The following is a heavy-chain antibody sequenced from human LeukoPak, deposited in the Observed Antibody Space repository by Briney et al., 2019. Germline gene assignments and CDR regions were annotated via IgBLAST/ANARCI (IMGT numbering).Heavy chain of an antibody. CDR2: ISYSGSTI. CDR3: ARDPGCGGGSCYSRFDY. J-gene: IGHJ4*02. CDR1: GFTFSSYE. D-gene: IGHD2-15*01. Sequence: GGSLRLSCAASGFTFSSYEMNWVRQAPGKGLEWVSYISYSGSTIYYGDSAKGRFTISRDNAKNSLYLQMSSLRAEDTAVYYCARDPGCGGGSCYSRFDYRGQGTLVTVSS. V-gene: IGHV3-48*03.